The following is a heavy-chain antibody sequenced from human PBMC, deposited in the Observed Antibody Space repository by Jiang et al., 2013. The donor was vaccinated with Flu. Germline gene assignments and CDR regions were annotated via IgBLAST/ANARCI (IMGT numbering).Heavy chain of an antibody. CDR2: IYYSGST. V-gene: IGHV4-39*01. D-gene: IGHD6-19*01. CDR1: GGSISSSSYY. Sequence: GSGLVKPSETLSLTCTVSGGSISSSSYYWGWIRQPPGKGLEWIGSIYYSGSTYYNPSLKSRVTISVDTSKNQFSLKLSSVTAADTAVYYCARPRVYSSGWYGLNWYFDLWGRGTLVTVSS. CDR3: ARPRVYSSGWYGLNWYFDL. J-gene: IGHJ2*01.